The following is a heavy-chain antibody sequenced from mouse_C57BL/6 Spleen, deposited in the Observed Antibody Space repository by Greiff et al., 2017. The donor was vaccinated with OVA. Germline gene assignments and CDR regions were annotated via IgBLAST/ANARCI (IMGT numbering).Heavy chain of an antibody. V-gene: IGHV14-4*01. Sequence: VQLQQSGAELVRPGASVKLSCTASGFNIKDDYMHWVKQRPEQGLEWIGWIDPENGDTEYASKFQGKATITADTSSNTAYLQLSSLTSEDTAVYYCTTGNGRAYWGQGTTLTVSS. CDR1: GFNIKDDY. CDR3: TTGNGRAY. J-gene: IGHJ2*01. CDR2: IDPENGDT. D-gene: IGHD1-2*01.